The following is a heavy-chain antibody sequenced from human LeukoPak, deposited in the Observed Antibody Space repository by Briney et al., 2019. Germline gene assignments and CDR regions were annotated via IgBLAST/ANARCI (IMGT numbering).Heavy chain of an antibody. CDR2: ISYVGSNK. D-gene: IGHD6-19*01. J-gene: IGHJ4*02. Sequence: GESMRPSCAAATSTFSTHGMQWVRPPQGRGRGWVAFISYVGSNKYYADSMKGRLTISRDNSKNALYLQMNSLRAEDTCVYYCAKDAEGIAVAGTHFWWGQGTLVTVSS. CDR1: TSTFSTHG. V-gene: IGHV3-30*18. CDR3: AKDAEGIAVAGTHFW.